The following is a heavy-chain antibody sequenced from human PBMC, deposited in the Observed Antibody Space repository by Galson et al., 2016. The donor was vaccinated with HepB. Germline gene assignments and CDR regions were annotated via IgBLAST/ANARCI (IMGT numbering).Heavy chain of an antibody. Sequence: SLRLSCAASGFTFGDYTMHWVRQVSGKGLEWVSSISWDAGTTFYADSVKGRFTISRDNSKTSPSLQMNSLRTEDTALYYCAKDGHILVAGYFDFWGQGTLVTVSS. CDR2: ISWDAGTT. J-gene: IGHJ4*02. V-gene: IGHV3-43*01. CDR3: AKDGHILVAGYFDF. CDR1: GFTFGDYT. D-gene: IGHD6-19*01.